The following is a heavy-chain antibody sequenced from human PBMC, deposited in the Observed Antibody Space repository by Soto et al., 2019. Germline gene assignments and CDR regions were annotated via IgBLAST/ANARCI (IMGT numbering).Heavy chain of an antibody. D-gene: IGHD3-10*01. CDR3: ARVAGGPSGFAP. V-gene: IGHV4-61*01. CDR2: NYYSGST. Sequence: QVQLQESGPGLVKPSETLSLTCTVSGGSVSSGSYYWSWIRQPPGKGLEWIGYNYYSGSTNYNPSLTRRVTIALDTSKTQFSPKLSSVTAADTAVYSCARVAGGPSGFAPWGQGTLVTVSS. J-gene: IGHJ5*02. CDR1: GGSVSSGSYY.